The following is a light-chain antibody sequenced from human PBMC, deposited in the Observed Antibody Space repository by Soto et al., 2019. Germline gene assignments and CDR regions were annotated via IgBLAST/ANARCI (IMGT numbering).Light chain of an antibody. CDR1: SSDVGGYNY. J-gene: IGLJ1*01. CDR3: CSYVGTNTSYV. Sequence: QSALTQPRSGSGSPGQSVTISCTGTSSDVGGYNYVSWYQQHPGKAPKVMIYDVSKRPSGGPDRFSGSKSGNTASLTISGLQAEDEADYYCCSYVGTNTSYVFGTGTKLTVL. V-gene: IGLV2-11*01. CDR2: DVS.